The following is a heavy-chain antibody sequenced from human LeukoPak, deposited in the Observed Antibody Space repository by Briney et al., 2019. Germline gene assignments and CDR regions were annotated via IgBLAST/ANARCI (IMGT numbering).Heavy chain of an antibody. CDR1: GFTFSNAW. J-gene: IGHJ4*02. V-gene: IGHV3-15*01. CDR3: TIPYYYDSSGYYSEFDY. D-gene: IGHD3-22*01. CDR2: IKSKTDGGTT. Sequence: GGSLRLSCAASGFTFSNAWMSWVRQAPGKGLEWVGRIKSKTDGGTTDYAAPVKGRFTISRDDSKNTLYLQMISLKTEDTAVYYCTIPYYYDSSGYYSEFDYWGQGTLVTVSS.